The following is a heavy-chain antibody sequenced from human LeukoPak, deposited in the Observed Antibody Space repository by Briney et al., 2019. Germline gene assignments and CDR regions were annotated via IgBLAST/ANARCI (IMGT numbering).Heavy chain of an antibody. CDR3: ARDPDSYSWFDP. Sequence: GGSLRLSCAASGFTFSSFSMNWVRQAPGKGLEWVSYISSSSSTIYYADSVKGRFTISRDNAKNSLYLQMNSLRAEDTAVYYCARDPDSYSWFDPWGQRTLVTVSS. CDR2: ISSSSSTI. D-gene: IGHD3-10*01. V-gene: IGHV3-48*01. J-gene: IGHJ5*02. CDR1: GFTFSSFS.